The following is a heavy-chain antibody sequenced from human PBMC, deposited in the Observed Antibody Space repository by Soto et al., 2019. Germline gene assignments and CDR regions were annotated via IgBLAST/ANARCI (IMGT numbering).Heavy chain of an antibody. Sequence: ASVKVSCKASGGTFGSYAITWVRRAPGQGREWLGGIIPILNSPAYAQKFQARVVITADEITNTAYMELNSLRFDDTAVYYCARAAPYCTSATCPKFYDMDVWGQGTTVTVSS. CDR2: IIPILNSP. CDR3: ARAAPYCTSATCPKFYDMDV. V-gene: IGHV1-69*13. D-gene: IGHD2-2*01. CDR1: GGTFGSYA. J-gene: IGHJ6*02.